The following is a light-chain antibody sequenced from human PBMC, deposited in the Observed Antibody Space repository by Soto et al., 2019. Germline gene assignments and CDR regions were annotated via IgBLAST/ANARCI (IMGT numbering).Light chain of an antibody. CDR1: HGISNY. J-gene: IGKJ1*01. CDR2: AAS. CDR3: QNYNSAPRK. Sequence: DIQMTQSPSSLSASVGDRVTITCRASHGISNYLAWYQQKPGKVPKLLIYAASTLQSGVPSRFSGSGSGTDFTLTNSSLQPEDVATYYCQNYNSAPRKSGQGTKVEIK. V-gene: IGKV1-27*01.